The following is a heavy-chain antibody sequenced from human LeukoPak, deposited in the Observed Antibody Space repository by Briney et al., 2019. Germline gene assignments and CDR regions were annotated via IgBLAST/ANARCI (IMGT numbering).Heavy chain of an antibody. V-gene: IGHV4-34*01. CDR3: ARVRAIVVPAAAPYYYYYYGMDV. Sequence: PSETLSLTCAVYGGSFRGYFWSWIRQPPGKGVEWIGEINHRGSTSHKPSLKSRVTISVDTSKTQFSLTLSSVTAADTAVYYCARVRAIVVPAAAPYYYYYYGMDVWGQGTTVTVSS. CDR1: GGSFRGYF. D-gene: IGHD2-2*01. CDR2: INHRGST. J-gene: IGHJ6*02.